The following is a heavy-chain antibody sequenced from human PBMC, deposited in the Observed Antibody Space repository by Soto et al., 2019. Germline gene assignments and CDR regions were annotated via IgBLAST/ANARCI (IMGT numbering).Heavy chain of an antibody. CDR2: IYYDGSRI. Sequence: EVQLVESGGGLVQPGGSLRLSCAASGFTFSNYYMDWVRLAPGKGLVWVSRIYYDGSRISYADFVKGRFTISTDNAKKTLSLQMHSLSVEDTAVYYCVRLCDNGGSWGQGTLVTVSS. J-gene: IGHJ5*02. V-gene: IGHV3-74*01. CDR1: GFTFSNYY. CDR3: VRLCDNGGS. D-gene: IGHD1-1*01.